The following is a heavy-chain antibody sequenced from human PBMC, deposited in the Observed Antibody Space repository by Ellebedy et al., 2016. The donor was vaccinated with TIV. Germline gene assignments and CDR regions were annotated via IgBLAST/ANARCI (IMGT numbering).Heavy chain of an antibody. J-gene: IGHJ4*02. V-gene: IGHV3-23*01. Sequence: PGGSLTLSCAASGFTFSAYAMNWVRQAPGRGLEWVSFISGGATTTYYTDSVKGRFTISSDNSKNTLYLQVNSLRAEDTAVYYCAKDRAYGDYTALDYWGQGTLVAVSS. CDR2: ISGGATTT. CDR1: GFTFSAYA. D-gene: IGHD4-17*01. CDR3: AKDRAYGDYTALDY.